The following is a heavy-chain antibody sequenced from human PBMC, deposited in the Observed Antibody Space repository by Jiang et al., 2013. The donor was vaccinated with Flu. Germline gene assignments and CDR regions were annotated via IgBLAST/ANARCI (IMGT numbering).Heavy chain of an antibody. J-gene: IGHJ4*02. Sequence: QSGSELKPPGASVKISCKASGYTFTTCGLHWVRQAPGQGLEWMGWINTDTGTPTYAQGFPGRFVFSLDTSVSAAYLQINRLEAEDTAMYFCVRDSKLGGKLLLDYWGQGALVTV. CDR1: GYTFTTCG. CDR2: INTDTGTP. D-gene: IGHD3-16*01. V-gene: IGHV7-4-1*02. CDR3: VRDSKLGGKLLLDY.